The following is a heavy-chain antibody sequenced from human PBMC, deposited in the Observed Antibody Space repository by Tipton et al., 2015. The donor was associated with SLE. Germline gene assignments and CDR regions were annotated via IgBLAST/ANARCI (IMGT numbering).Heavy chain of an antibody. J-gene: IGHJ4*02. CDR3: ATFKWAFFDS. CDR2: IYSTGTT. CDR1: GGSISHSH. D-gene: IGHD2-8*01. Sequence: TLSLTCSVSGGSISHSHWSWIRQPPGKGLEWIGYIYSTGTTKYNPSLNGRLTILVDTSKNHLSLKMTSVTAADTAIYYCATFKWAFFDSWGQGTLVTVSS. V-gene: IGHV4-59*01.